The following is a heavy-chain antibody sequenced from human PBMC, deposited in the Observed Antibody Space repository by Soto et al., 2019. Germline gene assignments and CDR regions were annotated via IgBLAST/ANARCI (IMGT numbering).Heavy chain of an antibody. CDR1: GGSVSSGSYY. Sequence: SETLSLTCTVSGGSVSSGSYYWSWIRQPPGKGLEWIGYIYYSGSTNYNPSLKSRVTISVDTSKNQFSLKLSSVTAADTAVYYCARESIAVAGTTFDYWGQGTLVTVSS. D-gene: IGHD6-19*01. CDR3: ARESIAVAGTTFDY. J-gene: IGHJ4*02. CDR2: IYYSGST. V-gene: IGHV4-61*01.